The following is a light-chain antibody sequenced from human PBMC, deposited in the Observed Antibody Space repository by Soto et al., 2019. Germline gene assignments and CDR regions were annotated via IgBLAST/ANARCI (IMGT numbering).Light chain of an antibody. CDR1: SSNIGANYD. V-gene: IGLV1-40*01. J-gene: IGLJ3*02. CDR3: QSNDSSLRGWV. CDR2: GDS. Sequence: QSVLTQPPSVSGAPGQRVTISCTGSSSNIGANYDVHWYQHLPGTAPRLLISGDSNRPSGVPDRFSGSKSGTSASLGITGLQAEDEADYYCQSNDSSLRGWVFGGGTKLTVL.